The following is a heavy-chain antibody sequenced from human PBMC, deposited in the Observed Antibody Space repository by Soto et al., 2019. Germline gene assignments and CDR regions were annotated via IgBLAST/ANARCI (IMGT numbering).Heavy chain of an antibody. CDR2: ISGKNGNT. CDR3: ARSPYYEDTGTFEN. V-gene: IGHV1-18*04. D-gene: IGHD1-1*01. Sequence: SVKVSCKASGYNFSDFGITWVRQAPGQGLEWMGWISGKNGNTNYAQKVQGRVTLTADTSTRTAYMEMRARTSDDTGIYYCARSPYYEDTGTFENWGQATPGTVSS. CDR1: GYNFSDFG. J-gene: IGHJ4*02.